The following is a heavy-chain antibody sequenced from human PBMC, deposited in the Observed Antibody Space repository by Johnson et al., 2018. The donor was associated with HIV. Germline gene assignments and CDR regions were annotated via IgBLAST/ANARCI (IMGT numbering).Heavy chain of an antibody. Sequence: VQLVESGGGVVQPGRSLRLSCAASGFTFSSYAMHWVRQAPGKGLEWVGFITSKANRGTKEYAASVKGRFTISRDDSKSIADLQMNSLKTEDTAVYYCVRVVLGAFDIWGQGTMVTVAS. V-gene: IGHV3-49*04. CDR3: VRVVLGAFDI. J-gene: IGHJ3*02. CDR1: GFTFSSYA. CDR2: ITSKANRGTK.